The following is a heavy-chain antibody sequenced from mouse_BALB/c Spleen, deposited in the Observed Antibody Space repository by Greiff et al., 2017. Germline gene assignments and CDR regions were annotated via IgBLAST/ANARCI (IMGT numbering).Heavy chain of an antibody. CDR3: ARSDYYGSSYHFDY. CDR2: INPSSGYT. V-gene: IGHV1-4*01. Sequence: QVQLKESGAELARPGASVKMSCKASGYTFTSYTMHWVKQRPGQGLEWIGYINPSSGYTNYNQKFKDKATLTADKSSSTAYMQLSSLTSEDSAVYYCARSDYYGSSYHFDYWGQGTTLTVSS. CDR1: GYTFTSYT. D-gene: IGHD1-1*01. J-gene: IGHJ2*01.